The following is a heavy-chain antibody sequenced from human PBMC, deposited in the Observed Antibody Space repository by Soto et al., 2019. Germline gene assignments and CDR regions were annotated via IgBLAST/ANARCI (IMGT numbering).Heavy chain of an antibody. D-gene: IGHD3-9*01. V-gene: IGHV1-18*01. CDR3: ARSAYYDILTGYYNVMGY. CDR2: TSAYNGNT. Sequence: QVQLVQSGAEVKKPGASVKVSCKASGYTFTSYGISWVRQAPGQGLEWMGWTSAYNGNTNYAQKLQGRVTMTTDTXTXTXXMELRSLRSDDTAVYYWARSAYYDILTGYYNVMGYWGQGTLVTVSS. J-gene: IGHJ4*02. CDR1: GYTFTSYG.